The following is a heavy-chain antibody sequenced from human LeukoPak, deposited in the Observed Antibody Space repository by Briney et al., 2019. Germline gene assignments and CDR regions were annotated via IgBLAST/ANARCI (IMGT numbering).Heavy chain of an antibody. CDR1: GGSISSGSYY. Sequence: PSQTLSLTFTVSGGSISSGSYYWSRIRQPAGKGLEWIGRIYTSGSTNYNPSLKSRVTISVDTSKNQFSLKLSSVTAADTAVYYCARSPGGAVVPAALFDYWGQGTLVTVSS. J-gene: IGHJ4*02. V-gene: IGHV4-61*02. CDR3: ARSPGGAVVPAALFDY. CDR2: IYTSGST. D-gene: IGHD2-2*01.